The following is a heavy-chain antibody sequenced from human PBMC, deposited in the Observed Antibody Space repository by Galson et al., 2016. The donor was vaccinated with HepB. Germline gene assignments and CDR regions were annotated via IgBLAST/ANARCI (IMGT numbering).Heavy chain of an antibody. D-gene: IGHD2-21*02. CDR1: GGSISSRSYF. CDR2: IYFSGTT. V-gene: IGHV4-39*01. Sequence: LSLTCTVSGGSISSRSYFWVWVRQPPGKGLEWIGSIYFSGTTYYNPSLKSRVTISADTSRNQFSLKLTSVTAADTAVYFCARQTPGCGGDCGDAFDIWGQGTLVSVSS. CDR3: ARQTPGCGGDCGDAFDI. J-gene: IGHJ3*02.